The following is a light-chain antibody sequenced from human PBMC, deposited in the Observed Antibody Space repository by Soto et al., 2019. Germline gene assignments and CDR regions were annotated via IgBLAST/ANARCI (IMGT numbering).Light chain of an antibody. Sequence: DIQMTQSPSSLSASVGDRVTITCRASQGISNYLAWYQQKPGNVPKLLIYAASTLQSGVPSRFSGSGSGTDFTLTISSLQPEDVATDSCQKYNSALFTFGPGTKVDIK. CDR1: QGISNY. CDR2: AAS. CDR3: QKYNSALFT. V-gene: IGKV1-27*01. J-gene: IGKJ3*01.